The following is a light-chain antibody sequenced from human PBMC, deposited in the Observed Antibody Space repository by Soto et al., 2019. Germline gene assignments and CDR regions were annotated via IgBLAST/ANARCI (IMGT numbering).Light chain of an antibody. J-gene: IGKJ1*01. CDR2: GAS. CDR3: QQYNYWTWT. CDR1: QSVICH. Sequence: IALTQSPATLSLSAGERATIXCRASQSVICHLVWYQQKPGQAPRLLMYGASTGAHGSPARFSGSGSGTEFTLTISSLQSEDYAIYYGQQYNYWTWTFGQGTKVDI. V-gene: IGKV3D-15*01.